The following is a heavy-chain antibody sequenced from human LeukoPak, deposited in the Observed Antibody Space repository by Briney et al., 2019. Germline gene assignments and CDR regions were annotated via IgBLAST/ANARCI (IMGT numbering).Heavy chain of an antibody. D-gene: IGHD3-10*01. Sequence: GGSLRLSCAASGFAFSRYSMNWVRRAPGKGLEWVSLMDTFGGIYYRDSVKGRFTISRDISKNTLYLQMNTLSAEDTAVYYCAGGSYYGSGGRPGYFDHWGQGILVTVSS. CDR1: GFAFSRYS. V-gene: IGHV3-53*01. CDR2: MDTFGGI. J-gene: IGHJ4*02. CDR3: AGGSYYGSGGRPGYFDH.